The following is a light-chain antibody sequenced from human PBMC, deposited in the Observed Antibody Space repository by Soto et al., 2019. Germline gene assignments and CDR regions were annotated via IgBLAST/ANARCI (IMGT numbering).Light chain of an antibody. CDR3: CSYAGSYTWV. J-gene: IGLJ3*02. CDR2: DVS. Sequence: QSALTQPHSVSGSPGQSVTISCTGTSSDVGNYKYVSWYQQHPGKAPKPMIYDVSKRPSGVPDRFSGSKSGNTASLTISGLQTEDEADYYCCSYAGSYTWVFGGGTKVTVL. V-gene: IGLV2-11*01. CDR1: SSDVGNYKY.